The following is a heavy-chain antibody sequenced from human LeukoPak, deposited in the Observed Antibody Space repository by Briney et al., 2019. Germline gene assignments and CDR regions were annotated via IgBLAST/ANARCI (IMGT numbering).Heavy chain of an antibody. CDR2: INHSGST. CDR1: GGSFSGYY. D-gene: IGHD2-2*01. Sequence: PSETLSLTCAVYGGSFSGYYWSWIRQPPGKGLEWFGEINHSGSTNYNPSLKSRVTISVDTSKNQFSLKLSSVTAADTAVYYCASVSLGYCSSTSCRSGGYWGQGTLVTVSS. V-gene: IGHV4-34*01. CDR3: ASVSLGYCSSTSCRSGGY. J-gene: IGHJ4*02.